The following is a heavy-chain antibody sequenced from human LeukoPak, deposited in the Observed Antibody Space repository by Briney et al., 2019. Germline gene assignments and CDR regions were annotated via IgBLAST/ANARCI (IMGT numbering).Heavy chain of an antibody. CDR2: INPSSGGT. V-gene: IGHV1-2*02. CDR1: GYTFTGYY. Sequence: GASVKVSCKASGYTFTGYYMHWVRQAPGQGLEWMGWINPSSGGTNYAQKFQGRVTMTRDTSISTAYMELSRLRSDDTAVYYCARGGLLWFGDPTQIFDYWGQGTLVTVSS. CDR3: ARGGLLWFGDPTQIFDY. D-gene: IGHD3-10*01. J-gene: IGHJ4*02.